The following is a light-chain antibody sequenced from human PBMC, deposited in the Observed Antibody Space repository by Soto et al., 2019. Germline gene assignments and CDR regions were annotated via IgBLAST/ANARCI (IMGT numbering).Light chain of an antibody. V-gene: IGKV2-28*01. J-gene: IGKJ4*01. Sequence: DIVMTQSPLSLPVTPVEPASISCRSSQSLLHSNGYNYLDWYLQKPGQSPQLLIYLGSNRASGVPDRFSGSGSGTDFTLKISRVEAEDVGVYYCMQALQTPPTFGGGTKVDI. CDR2: LGS. CDR1: QSLLHSNGYNY. CDR3: MQALQTPPT.